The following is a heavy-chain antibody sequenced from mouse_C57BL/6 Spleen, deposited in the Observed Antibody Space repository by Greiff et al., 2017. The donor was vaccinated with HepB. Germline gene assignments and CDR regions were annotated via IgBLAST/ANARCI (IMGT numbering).Heavy chain of an antibody. CDR1: GFTFSSYA. J-gene: IGHJ4*01. CDR2: ISSGGDYI. V-gene: IGHV5-9-1*02. D-gene: IGHD1-1*01. CDR3: TRGDYYGSSFSMDY. Sequence: EVNVVESGEGLVKPGGSLKLSCAASGFTFSSYAMSWVRQTPEKRLEWVAYISSGGDYIYYADTVKGRFTISRDNARNTLYLQISSLKSEDTAMYYCTRGDYYGSSFSMDYWGQGTSVTVSS.